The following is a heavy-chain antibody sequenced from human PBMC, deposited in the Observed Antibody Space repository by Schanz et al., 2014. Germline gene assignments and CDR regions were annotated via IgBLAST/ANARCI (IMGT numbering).Heavy chain of an antibody. CDR3: AKVREWWPYYFDY. CDR1: GFTFTTNA. D-gene: IGHD2-15*01. V-gene: IGHV3-23*04. CDR2: ISGNGGST. Sequence: EVQLVESGGGLVQPGGSLRLSCAASGFTFTTNAMSWVRQPPGKGLEWVSAISGNGGSTYFADSVKGRFTISRDNSDNTLFLQINSLRAEDTAVYYCAKVREWWPYYFDYWGQGTLVTVSS. J-gene: IGHJ4*02.